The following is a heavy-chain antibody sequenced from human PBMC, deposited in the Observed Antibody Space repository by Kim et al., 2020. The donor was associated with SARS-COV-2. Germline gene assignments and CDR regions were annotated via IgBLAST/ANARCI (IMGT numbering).Heavy chain of an antibody. J-gene: IGHJ3*02. CDR2: IYYSGST. D-gene: IGHD2-8*01. V-gene: IGHV4-59*01. CDR1: GGSISSYY. Sequence: SETLSLTCTVSGGSISSYYWSWIRQPPGKGLEWIGYIYYSGSTNYNPSLKSRVTISVDTSKNQFSLKLSSVTAADTAVYYCARSRLIGWAFDIWGQGTMVTVSS. CDR3: ARSRLIGWAFDI.